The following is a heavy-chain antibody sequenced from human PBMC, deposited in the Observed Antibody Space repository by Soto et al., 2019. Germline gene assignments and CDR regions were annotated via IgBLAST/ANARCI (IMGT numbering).Heavy chain of an antibody. CDR2: IIPIFGTA. CDR3: ARGGSGWYKAGWDYYYGMDV. D-gene: IGHD6-19*01. J-gene: IGHJ6*02. Sequence: SVKVSCKASGGTFSSYAISWVRQAPVQGLERLGGIIPIFGTANYAQKFQGRVTITADESTSTAYMELSSLRSEDTAVYYCARGGSGWYKAGWDYYYGMDVWGQGT. V-gene: IGHV1-69*13. CDR1: GGTFSSYA.